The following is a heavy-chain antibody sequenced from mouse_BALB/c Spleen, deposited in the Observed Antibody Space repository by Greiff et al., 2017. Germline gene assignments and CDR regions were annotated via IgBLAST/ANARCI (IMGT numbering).Heavy chain of an antibody. CDR2: IDPENGNT. J-gene: IGHJ2*01. CDR1: GFNIKDYY. Sequence: EVQLQQSGAELVRPGALVKLSCKASGFNIKDYYMHWVKQRPEQGLEWIGWIDPENGNTIYDPKFQGKASITADTSSNTAYLQLSSLTSEDTAVYYCDRSGGNYVGYWGQGTTLTVSS. V-gene: IGHV14-1*02. CDR3: DRSGGNYVGY. D-gene: IGHD2-1*01.